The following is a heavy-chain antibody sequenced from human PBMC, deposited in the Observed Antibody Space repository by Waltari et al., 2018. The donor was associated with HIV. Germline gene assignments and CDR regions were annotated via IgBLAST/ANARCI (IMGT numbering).Heavy chain of an antibody. CDR1: GYTFTSYD. Sequence: SGYTFTSYDINWVRQATGQGLEWMGWMNPNSGNTGYAQKFQGRVTMTRNTSISTAYMELSSLRSEDTAVYYCARLGYCSSTSCYYYYYYGMDVWGQGTTVTVSS. V-gene: IGHV1-8*01. D-gene: IGHD2-2*01. CDR2: MNPNSGNT. J-gene: IGHJ6*02. CDR3: ARLGYCSSTSCYYYYYYGMDV.